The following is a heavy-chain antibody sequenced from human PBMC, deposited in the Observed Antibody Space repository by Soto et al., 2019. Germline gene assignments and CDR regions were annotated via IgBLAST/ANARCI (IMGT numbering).Heavy chain of an antibody. V-gene: IGHV3-23*01. D-gene: IGHD3-9*01. CDR1: GFTFSSHA. Sequence: EVQLLESGGGVVQPGGSLRISCAASGFTFSSHAMSWVRQAPGKGLEWVSAISGSGSTTKYTNPVKGRFTTSRANSKNMLYLQMNSLRVADTAVSYCAKDVHYDIWTGIEYFQQWGQGTLVIVPS. CDR2: ISGSGSTT. J-gene: IGHJ1*01. CDR3: AKDVHYDIWTGIEYFQQ.